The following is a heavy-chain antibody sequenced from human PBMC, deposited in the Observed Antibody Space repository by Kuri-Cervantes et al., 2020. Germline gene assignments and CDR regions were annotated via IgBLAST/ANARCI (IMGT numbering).Heavy chain of an antibody. Sequence: LRLSCTVSGGSISSSSYYWGWIRQPPGKGLEWIGSIYYSGSTYYNPSLKSRVTISVDTSKNQFSLKLSSVTAADTAVYYCARLLKGYYYFDYWGQGTLVTVSS. CDR3: ARLLKGYYYFDY. CDR1: GGSISSSSYY. J-gene: IGHJ4*02. V-gene: IGHV4-39*01. D-gene: IGHD2-15*01. CDR2: IYYSGST.